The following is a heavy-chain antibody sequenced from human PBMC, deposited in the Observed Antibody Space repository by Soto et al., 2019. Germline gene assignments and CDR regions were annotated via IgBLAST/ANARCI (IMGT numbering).Heavy chain of an antibody. J-gene: IGHJ5*02. D-gene: IGHD3-22*01. CDR1: GYTFTGYY. V-gene: IGHV1-2*02. Sequence: SVKVSFKASGYTFTGYYMHWVRQAPGQGLEWMGWINPNSGGTNYAQKFQGRVTMTRDTSISTAYMELSRLRSDDTAVYYCARDPYYYDSSGSWGQGTLVTVSS. CDR3: ARDPYYYDSSGS. CDR2: INPNSGGT.